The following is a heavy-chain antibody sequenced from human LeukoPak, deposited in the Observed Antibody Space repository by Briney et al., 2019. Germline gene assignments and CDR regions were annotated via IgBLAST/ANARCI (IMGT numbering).Heavy chain of an antibody. CDR2: INTDGTVT. CDR1: GFTLRQYW. Sequence: GSLRLSCAASGFTLRQYWMLWVRQAPGKGLESVSRINTDGTVTTYADSVKGRFTVSRDNADNTMFLQMNSVRDEDTAVYYCATKQWLAPPPDSWGQGTPVTVSS. D-gene: IGHD6-19*01. J-gene: IGHJ4*02. V-gene: IGHV3-74*01. CDR3: ATKQWLAPPPDS.